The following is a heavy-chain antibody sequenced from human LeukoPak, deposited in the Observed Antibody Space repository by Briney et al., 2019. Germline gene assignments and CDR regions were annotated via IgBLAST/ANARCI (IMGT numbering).Heavy chain of an antibody. V-gene: IGHV3-7*01. D-gene: IGHD2-2*01. CDR3: ARDDCSSISCYHNWFDP. Sequence: GGALRLSCAASGFTFSSYWMSWVRQAPGKGLEGVANIKQDGSEKYYVDSVKGRFTISRDNAKNSLYLQMNSLRAEDTAVYYCARDDCSSISCYHNWFDPWGQGTLVTVSS. J-gene: IGHJ5*02. CDR2: IKQDGSEK. CDR1: GFTFSSYW.